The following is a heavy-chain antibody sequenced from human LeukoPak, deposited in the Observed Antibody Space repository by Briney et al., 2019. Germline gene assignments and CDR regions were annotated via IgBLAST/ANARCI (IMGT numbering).Heavy chain of an antibody. J-gene: IGHJ4*02. V-gene: IGHV3-23*01. CDR3: AKIVGANDY. Sequence: GGSLRLSCAASGFTFSSYDMTWVRQAPGKGLEWVSGISGSGGSTYYADSVKGRFTISRDNSKNTLYLQMNSLRAEDTAVYYCAKIVGANDYWGQGTLVTVSS. D-gene: IGHD1-26*01. CDR1: GFTFSSYD. CDR2: ISGSGGST.